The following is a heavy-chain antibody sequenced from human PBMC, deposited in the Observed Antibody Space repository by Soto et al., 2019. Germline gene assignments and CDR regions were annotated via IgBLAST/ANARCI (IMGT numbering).Heavy chain of an antibody. V-gene: IGHV3-23*01. Sequence: GGSLRLSCAASGFTFSSYAMSWVRQAPGKGLEWVSAISGSGGSTYYADSVKGRFTISRDNSKNTLYLQMNSLRAEDTAVYYCAKDRWDIVVVPAVAYNWFDPWGQGTLVTVSS. D-gene: IGHD2-2*01. CDR3: AKDRWDIVVVPAVAYNWFDP. CDR1: GFTFSSYA. CDR2: ISGSGGST. J-gene: IGHJ5*02.